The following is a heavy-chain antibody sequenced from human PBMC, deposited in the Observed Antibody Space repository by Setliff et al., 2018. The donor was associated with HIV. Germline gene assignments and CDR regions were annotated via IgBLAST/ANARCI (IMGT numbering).Heavy chain of an antibody. V-gene: IGHV1-46*01. CDR1: GYTFTRNQ. CDR2: INPSGGSA. Sequence: ASVKISCKASGYTFTRNQIHWVRQAPGQGREWMGIINPSGGSAAYAEKFRGRVTMTSDTSTNTVYMELRSLRSEETAVFYCARDGGDGSGYYYADYWGQGTLVTVSS. D-gene: IGHD3-22*01. J-gene: IGHJ4*02. CDR3: ARDGGDGSGYYYADY.